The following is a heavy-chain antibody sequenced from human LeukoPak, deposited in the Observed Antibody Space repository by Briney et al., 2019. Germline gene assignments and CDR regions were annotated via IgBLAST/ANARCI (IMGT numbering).Heavy chain of an antibody. V-gene: IGHV4-31*03. J-gene: IGHJ4*02. CDR3: ASTSSGYYPTIDY. CDR2: IYYSGST. D-gene: IGHD3-22*01. CDR1: GGSISSDGYY. Sequence: SQTLSLTCTVSGGSISSDGYYWSWIRQHPGKGLEWIGYIYYSGSTYYNPSLKSRVTISVDTSKNQFSLKLSSVTAADTAAYYCASTSSGYYPTIDYWGQGTLVTVSS.